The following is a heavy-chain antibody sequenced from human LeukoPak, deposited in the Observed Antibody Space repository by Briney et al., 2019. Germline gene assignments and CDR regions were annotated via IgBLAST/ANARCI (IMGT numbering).Heavy chain of an antibody. D-gene: IGHD2-2*01. CDR3: AKNRAYCSSTSCYYYGMDV. V-gene: IGHV3-23*01. CDR1: GFTFTSYA. J-gene: IGHJ6*02. CDR2: ISGSGGST. Sequence: PGGSLRLSCAASGFTFTSYAMYWVRQAPGKGLEWVSAISGSGGSTYYADSVKGRFTISRDNSKNTLYLQMNSLRAEDTAVYYCAKNRAYCSSTSCYYYGMDVWGQGTTVTVSS.